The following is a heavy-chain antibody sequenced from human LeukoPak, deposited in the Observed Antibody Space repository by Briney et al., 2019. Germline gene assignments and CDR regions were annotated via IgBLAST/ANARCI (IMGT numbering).Heavy chain of an antibody. D-gene: IGHD4-17*01. CDR2: TSSSGSTI. Sequence: GGSLRLTCAASGFTFSDYYMSWIRQAPGKGLEWVSYTSSSGSTIYYADSVKGRFTISRDNAKNSLYLQMNSLRAEDTAVYYCARTVTRFEPTPPYYFDYWGQGTLVTVSS. CDR1: GFTFSDYY. J-gene: IGHJ4*02. V-gene: IGHV3-11*04. CDR3: ARTVTRFEPTPPYYFDY.